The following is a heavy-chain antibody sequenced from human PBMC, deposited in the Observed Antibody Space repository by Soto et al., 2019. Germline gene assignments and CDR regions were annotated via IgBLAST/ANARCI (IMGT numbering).Heavy chain of an antibody. J-gene: IGHJ5*02. Sequence: QVQLVQSGAEVKRPGASVKVSCKASGYTYTNLDINWVRQASGQGLEWMGWMNPHSDTGFAQKFQGRVTLTRDTPTSTVYMELTSLRFDDTAVYYCGRYQIGEGFTAWGQGTPVTVSS. CDR3: GRYQIGEGFTA. V-gene: IGHV1-8*01. CDR1: GYTYTNLD. CDR2: MNPHSDT.